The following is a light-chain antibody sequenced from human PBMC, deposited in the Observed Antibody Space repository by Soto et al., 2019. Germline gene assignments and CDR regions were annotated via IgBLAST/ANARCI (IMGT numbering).Light chain of an antibody. CDR3: QRLSHA. CDR1: QDMSNY. CDR2: AAS. V-gene: IGKV1-9*01. Sequence: IQLTQSPSSLSASVGYRFTITCRASQDMSNYLAWYQQKPGKAPKLLIYAASTLQSGVPSRFSGSGSGTDFTLTISSLQPDDFATYYCQRLSHAFGGGTKVDIK. J-gene: IGKJ4*01.